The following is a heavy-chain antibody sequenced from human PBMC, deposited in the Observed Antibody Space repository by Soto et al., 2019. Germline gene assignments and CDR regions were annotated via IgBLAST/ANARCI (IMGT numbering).Heavy chain of an antibody. J-gene: IGHJ5*01. V-gene: IGHV3-74*01. CDR1: GFTFSTYW. Sequence: GGSLRLSCATSGFTFSTYWMHWVRQAPGKGLVWVSRINSDGSSTSYADSVKGRFTISRDNAKNTLYLQMNSRRAEDTAVHYGARGRYSTSWYLDWFEPWGQGTLVTVSS. D-gene: IGHD6-13*01. CDR3: ARGRYSTSWYLDWFEP. CDR2: INSDGSST.